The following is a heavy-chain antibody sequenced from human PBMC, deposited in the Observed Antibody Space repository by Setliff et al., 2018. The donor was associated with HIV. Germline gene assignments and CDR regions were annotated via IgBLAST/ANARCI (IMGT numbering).Heavy chain of an antibody. D-gene: IGHD5-12*01. J-gene: IGHJ4*02. CDR3: ARDHVSDGLVLDY. Sequence: GGSLRLSCAASGLIFSSYEMNWVRQAPGKGLEWNSFIGGHGSIIHYADSVKGRFTISRDNAKNSLFLQMNSLRAGDTAVYYCARDHVSDGLVLDYWGQGTLVTVSS. CDR2: IGGHGSII. V-gene: IGHV3-48*03. CDR1: GLIFSSYE.